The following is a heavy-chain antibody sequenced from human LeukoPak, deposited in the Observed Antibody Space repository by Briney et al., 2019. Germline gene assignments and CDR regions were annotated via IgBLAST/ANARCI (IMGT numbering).Heavy chain of an antibody. CDR1: GYTFTDHY. J-gene: IGHJ2*01. Sequence: GASVTLSCKASGYTFTDHYMHWVRQAPGQGPEWMGVIHPSGGSSTSAQKFQGRVTMTTDTSTSTVYVELRSLNSDDTAVYFCARATLDAAMVYCYFDLWGRGTLVTVSS. CDR3: ARATLDAAMVYCYFDL. V-gene: IGHV1-46*01. CDR2: IHPSGGSS. D-gene: IGHD5-18*01.